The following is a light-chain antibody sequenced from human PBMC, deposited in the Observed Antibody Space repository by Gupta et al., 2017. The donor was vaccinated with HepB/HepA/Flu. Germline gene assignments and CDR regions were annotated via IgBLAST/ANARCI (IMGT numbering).Light chain of an antibody. V-gene: IGLV10-54*04. Sequence: AVLTQPPSAAKGSVQAATITCTGNSNNVGHQEAAWLQQHQVHPPKLLTYKNNNRPSGIAERFSASRSGTTASLTITGLQPEDEADYYCPAWDSSLSAQVFGGGTKLTVL. CDR3: PAWDSSLSAQV. CDR1: SNNVGHQE. J-gene: IGLJ2*01. CDR2: KNN.